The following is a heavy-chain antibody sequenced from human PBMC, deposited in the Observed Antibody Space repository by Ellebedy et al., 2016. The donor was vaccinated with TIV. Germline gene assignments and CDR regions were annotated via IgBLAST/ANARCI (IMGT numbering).Heavy chain of an antibody. CDR1: GGTFSSYA. V-gene: IGHV1-69*13. Sequence: ASVKVSCKASGGTFSSYAISWVRQAPGQGLEWMGGIIPIFGTANYAQKFQGRVTITADESTSTAYMELSSLRSEDTAVYYCAREKQPYYDILTGYYGYYYYGMDVWGQGTTVTVSS. J-gene: IGHJ6*02. CDR2: IIPIFGTA. D-gene: IGHD3-9*01. CDR3: AREKQPYYDILTGYYGYYYYGMDV.